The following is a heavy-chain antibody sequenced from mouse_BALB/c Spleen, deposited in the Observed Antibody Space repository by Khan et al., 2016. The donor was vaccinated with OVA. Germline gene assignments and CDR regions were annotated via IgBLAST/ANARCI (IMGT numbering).Heavy chain of an antibody. Sequence: QVQLKESGPELVKPGASVKMSCKASGYTFSDYVINWVRQRTGEGLEWIGQIYPGSGSTYYNDKLKGKATLTAAKSSNTAYMQLSSLTSEDSAVYFCARSGYGSLVYWGQGTTLTVSS. V-gene: IGHV1-77*01. CDR2: IYPGSGST. CDR3: ARSGYGSLVY. CDR1: GYTFSDYV. J-gene: IGHJ2*01. D-gene: IGHD1-1*01.